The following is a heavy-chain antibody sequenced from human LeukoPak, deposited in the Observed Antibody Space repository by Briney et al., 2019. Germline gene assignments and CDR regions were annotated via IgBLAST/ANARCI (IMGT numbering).Heavy chain of an antibody. D-gene: IGHD2-15*01. CDR1: GFTFSSYA. CDR3: ARDPCSGGSCYSFDY. J-gene: IGHJ4*02. Sequence: PGGSLRLSCAASGFTFSSYAMHWVRQAPGKGLEWMAVISYDGSNKYYADSVKGRFTISRDNSKNTLYLQMNSLRAEDTAVYYCARDPCSGGSCYSFDYWGQGTLVTVSS. CDR2: ISYDGSNK. V-gene: IGHV3-30-3*01.